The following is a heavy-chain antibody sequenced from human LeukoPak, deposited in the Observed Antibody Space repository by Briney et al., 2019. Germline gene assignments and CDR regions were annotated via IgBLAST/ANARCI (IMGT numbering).Heavy chain of an antibody. J-gene: IGHJ4*02. D-gene: IGHD3-22*01. V-gene: IGHV1-24*01. CDR2: FNPEDAET. CDR3: ATPVPHDTSGYYYRFDY. Sequence: GASVKVSCKVSGHTLIDLSMHWVRQAPGKGLEWMGGFNPEDAETIYAQKFQGRVTMTEDTSTDTVYMELNSLISDDTAVYYCATPVPHDTSGYYYRFDYWGQGTLVTVSS. CDR1: GHTLIDLS.